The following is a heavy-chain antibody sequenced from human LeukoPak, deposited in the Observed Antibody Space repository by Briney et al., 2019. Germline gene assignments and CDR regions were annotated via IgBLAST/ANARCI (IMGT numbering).Heavy chain of an antibody. CDR2: ISRGGNTI. D-gene: IGHD6-25*01. Sequence: GGSLRLSCAASGFTFSDYYTSWIRQAPGKGLEWVSYISRGGNTIYYADSVKGRFTISRDNAKNSLYLQMNSLRAEDTAVYYCARVLQAAWDCWGQGTLVTVPS. CDR1: GFTFSDYY. J-gene: IGHJ4*02. CDR3: ARVLQAAWDC. V-gene: IGHV3-11*01.